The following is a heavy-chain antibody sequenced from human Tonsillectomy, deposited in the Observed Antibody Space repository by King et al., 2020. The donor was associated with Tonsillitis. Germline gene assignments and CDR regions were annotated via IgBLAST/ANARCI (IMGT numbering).Heavy chain of an antibody. CDR2: IYTSGTT. CDR3: ARGESSGWYRGSFDI. CDR1: GGSISSSNYY. J-gene: IGHJ3*02. V-gene: IGHV4-61*02. Sequence: VQLQESGPGLVKPSQTLSLTFTVSGGSISSSNYYWTWIRQPAGKGLEWIGRIYTSGTTNYNPSLESRVTISLDTSKNQFSLKLSSVTAADTAVYYCARGESSGWYRGSFDIWGQGTMVTVSS. D-gene: IGHD6-19*01.